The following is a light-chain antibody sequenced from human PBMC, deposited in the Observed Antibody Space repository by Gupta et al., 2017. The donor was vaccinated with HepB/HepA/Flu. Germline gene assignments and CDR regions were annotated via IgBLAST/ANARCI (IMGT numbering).Light chain of an antibody. CDR1: SSDVGGYKY. J-gene: IGLJ2*01. CDR2: DVS. CDR3: SSYTSSSTLEVV. V-gene: IGLV2-14*03. Sequence: QSALTQPASVSGSPGQSITISCTGTSSDVGGYKYVSWYQQHPGKAPKLIIYDVSNRPSGVSNRFSGSKSGNTASLTISGLQAEDEADYYCSSYTSSSTLEVVFGGGTKLTVL.